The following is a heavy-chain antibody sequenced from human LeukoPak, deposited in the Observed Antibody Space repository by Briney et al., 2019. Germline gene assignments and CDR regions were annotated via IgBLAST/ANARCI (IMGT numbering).Heavy chain of an antibody. CDR1: GDSISNSDFY. Sequence: SETLSLTCTVSGDSISNSDFYWGWIRQPPGKGLEWIGIVYHTGSAYYSPSLKSRVTISVDTSRNQFSLRLSSVTAADTAVYYCARQGTRLLNYDRTGYYAFDIWGRGTMVTVSS. CDR2: VYHTGSA. CDR3: ARQGTRLLNYDRTGYYAFDI. D-gene: IGHD3-22*01. V-gene: IGHV4-39*01. J-gene: IGHJ3*02.